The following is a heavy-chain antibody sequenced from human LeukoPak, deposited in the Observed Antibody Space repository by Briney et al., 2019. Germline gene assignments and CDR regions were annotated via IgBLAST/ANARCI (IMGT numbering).Heavy chain of an antibody. V-gene: IGHV4-31*03. CDR1: GGSISSGGYY. CDR3: ARGGRTHDGEYQLPPPNYYYGMDV. J-gene: IGHJ6*02. D-gene: IGHD2-2*01. CDR2: IYYSGST. Sequence: PSQTLSLTCTVSGGSISSGGYYWSWIRQHPGKGLEWIGYIYYSGSTYYHPSLKSRVTISVDTSKNRFSLKLSSVTAADTAVYYCARGGRTHDGEYQLPPPNYYYGMDVWGQGTTVTVSS.